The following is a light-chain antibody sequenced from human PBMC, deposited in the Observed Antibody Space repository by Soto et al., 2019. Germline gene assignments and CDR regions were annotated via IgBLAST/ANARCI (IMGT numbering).Light chain of an antibody. J-gene: IGKJ2*01. CDR2: QAS. CDR3: QQYNGYSGYT. Sequence: DIQMTQSPSTLSASVGDRVTITCRASQSISSWLAWYQQKPGKAPKLLIYQASSLESGVPSRFSGSGSGTEFTHTISSLQPDDFATYYCQQYNGYSGYTFGQGTKLEIK. V-gene: IGKV1-5*03. CDR1: QSISSW.